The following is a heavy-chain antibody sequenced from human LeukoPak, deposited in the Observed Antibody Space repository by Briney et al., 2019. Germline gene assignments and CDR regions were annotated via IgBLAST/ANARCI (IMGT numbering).Heavy chain of an antibody. CDR1: GFTLSNYW. CDR2: INGGGRST. Sequence: GGSLRLSCVASGFTLSNYWMHWVRQVPGKGLVWVSRINGGGRSTNYADSEKGRFTISRDNARNTLYLQINFLRAEDTAVYYCARDARGYSGRDYYMDVWGKGTTVTVSS. J-gene: IGHJ6*03. CDR3: ARDARGYSGRDYYMDV. D-gene: IGHD5-18*01. V-gene: IGHV3-74*01.